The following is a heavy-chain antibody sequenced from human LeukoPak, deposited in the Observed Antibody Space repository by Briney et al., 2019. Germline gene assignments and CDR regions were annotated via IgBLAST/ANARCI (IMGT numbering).Heavy chain of an antibody. Sequence: SETLSLTCAVYGGSFSGYYWSGIRQPPGKGLEWIGEINHSESTNYNPSLKSRVTISVDTSKNQFSLKLSSVTAADTAVYYCARGRPGVGVRKAGKFDPWGQGTLVTVSS. J-gene: IGHJ5*02. CDR2: INHSEST. V-gene: IGHV4-34*01. CDR1: GGSFSGYY. D-gene: IGHD1-26*01. CDR3: ARGRPGVGVRKAGKFDP.